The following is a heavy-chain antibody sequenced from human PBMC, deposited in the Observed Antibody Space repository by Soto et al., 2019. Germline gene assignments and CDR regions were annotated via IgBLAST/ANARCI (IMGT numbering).Heavy chain of an antibody. V-gene: IGHV4-31*03. J-gene: IGHJ6*03. CDR3: AREGPYGNDRGYYYYYMDV. Sequence: QVQLQESGPGLVKPSQTLSLTCTVSGGSISSGGYYWSWIRQHPGKGLEWIGYIYYSGSTYYNPSLKSRVTISVDTSKNQLSLKLSSVTAADTAVYYCAREGPYGNDRGYYYYYMDVWGKGTTVTVSS. CDR1: GGSISSGGYY. D-gene: IGHD1-26*01. CDR2: IYYSGST.